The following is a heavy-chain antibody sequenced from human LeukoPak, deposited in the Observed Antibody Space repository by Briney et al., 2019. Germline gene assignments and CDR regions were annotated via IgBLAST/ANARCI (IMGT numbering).Heavy chain of an antibody. D-gene: IGHD2-2*01. Sequence: PSETLSLTCTVSDASINGHYWSWIRQSPGKGLEWIGYVFYSGSTNYNPSFTSRVTISLDTSKNQVSLRLISVTAADTAVYYCAREIAAAFVIWGQGTPVTVSS. CDR2: VFYSGST. J-gene: IGHJ4*02. V-gene: IGHV4-59*11. CDR1: DASINGHY. CDR3: AREIAAAFVI.